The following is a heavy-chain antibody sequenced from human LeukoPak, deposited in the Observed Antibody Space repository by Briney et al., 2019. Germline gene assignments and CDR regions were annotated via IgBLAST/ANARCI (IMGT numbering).Heavy chain of an antibody. Sequence: SVKVSCKASGGTFSSYAISWVRQAPGQGLEWMGGIIPIFGTANCAQKFQGRVTITADKSTSTAYMELSSLRSEDTAVYYCARDLWYSSSSVGFDYWGQGTLVTVSS. J-gene: IGHJ4*02. D-gene: IGHD6-6*01. CDR2: IIPIFGTA. V-gene: IGHV1-69*06. CDR1: GGTFSSYA. CDR3: ARDLWYSSSSVGFDY.